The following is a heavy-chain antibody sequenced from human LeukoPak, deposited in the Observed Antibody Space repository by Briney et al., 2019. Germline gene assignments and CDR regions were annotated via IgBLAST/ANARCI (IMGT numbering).Heavy chain of an antibody. CDR2: IYYSGST. V-gene: IGHV4-59*08. CDR1: GCSISSYY. J-gene: IGHJ4*02. D-gene: IGHD6-13*01. CDR3: ARRGRIAAAGPDQGPTVNHYYFDY. Sequence: PSETLSLTCTVSGCSISSYYWSWIRQPPGKGLEWIGYIYYSGSTNYNPSLKSRVTISVDTSKNQFSLKLSSVTAADTAVYYCARRGRIAAAGPDQGPTVNHYYFDYWGQGTLVTVSS.